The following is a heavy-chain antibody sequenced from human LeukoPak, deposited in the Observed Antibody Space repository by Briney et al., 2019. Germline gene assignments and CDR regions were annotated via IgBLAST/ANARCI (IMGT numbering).Heavy chain of an antibody. V-gene: IGHV4-4*07. CDR2: IYTSGST. D-gene: IGHD3-3*01. CDR3: ARVFGVGGGYYYYYYMDV. Sequence: SETLSLTCTVSGGSISSYYWSWIRQPAGKGLEWIGRIYTSGSTNYNPSLKSRVTMSVDTSKNQFSLKLSSVTAADTAVYCCARVFGVGGGYYYYYYMDVWGKGTTVSVSS. J-gene: IGHJ6*03. CDR1: GGSISSYY.